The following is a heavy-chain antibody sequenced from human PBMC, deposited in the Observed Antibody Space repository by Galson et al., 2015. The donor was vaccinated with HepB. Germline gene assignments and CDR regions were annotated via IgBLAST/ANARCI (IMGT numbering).Heavy chain of an antibody. Sequence: SLRLSCAASGFTFSSYAMSWVRQAPGKGLEWVSAISGSGGSTYYADSVKGRFTISRDNSKNTLYLQMNSLRAEDTAVYYCAKSPVVPAIGSYFQHWVQGTLVTVSS. V-gene: IGHV3-23*01. CDR1: GFTFSSYA. CDR3: AKSPVVPAIGSYFQH. J-gene: IGHJ1*01. CDR2: ISGSGGST. D-gene: IGHD2-2*01.